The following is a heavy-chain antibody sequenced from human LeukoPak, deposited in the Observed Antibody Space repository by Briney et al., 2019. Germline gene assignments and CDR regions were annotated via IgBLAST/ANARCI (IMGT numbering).Heavy chain of an antibody. D-gene: IGHD3-22*01. V-gene: IGHV1-2*02. CDR2: INPNSGGT. CDR3: ARFDSSGYQVDEY. J-gene: IGHJ4*02. Sequence: ASVKVSCKASGYTFTSYGISWVRQAPGQGLEWMGWINPNSGGTNYAQKFQGRVTMTRDTSISTAYMELSRLRSDDTAVYYCARFDSSGYQVDEYWGQGTLVTVSS. CDR1: GYTFTSYG.